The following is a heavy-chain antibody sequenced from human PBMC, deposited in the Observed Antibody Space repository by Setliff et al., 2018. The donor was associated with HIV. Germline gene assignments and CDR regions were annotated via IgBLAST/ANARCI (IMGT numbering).Heavy chain of an antibody. J-gene: IGHJ4*02. D-gene: IGHD3-3*01. CDR2: IYYTGST. CDR3: ARERPPMEGWGDYFDS. CDR1: GDSVSGYY. Sequence: SETLSLTCTVSGDSVSGYYWTWIRRPPGKGLEWIGDIYYTGSTNFNASLKSRVTTSLDTPKNQFSLKVSSVSAADTAIYYCARERPPMEGWGDYFDSWGQGTLVTVS. V-gene: IGHV4-59*02.